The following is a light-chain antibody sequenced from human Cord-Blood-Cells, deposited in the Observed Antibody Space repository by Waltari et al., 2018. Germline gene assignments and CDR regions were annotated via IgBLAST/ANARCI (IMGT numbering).Light chain of an antibody. Sequence: SSELTQDPAVSVALGQTVRITCQGDSLRSYYASWYQQKPVQAPVLVIYGKNNRPSGIPDRCSVCSSGNTASLTITGAQAEDEADYYCNSRDSSGNHWVFGGGTKLTVL. CDR3: NSRDSSGNHWV. CDR2: GKN. CDR1: SLRSYY. V-gene: IGLV3-19*01. J-gene: IGLJ3*02.